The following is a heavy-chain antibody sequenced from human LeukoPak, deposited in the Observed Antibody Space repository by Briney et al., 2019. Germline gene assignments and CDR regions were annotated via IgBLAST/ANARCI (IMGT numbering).Heavy chain of an antibody. D-gene: IGHD3-10*01. CDR2: IWYDGSNK. V-gene: IGHV3-33*01. Sequence: GGSLRPSCAASGFTFSSYGMHWVRQAPGKGLEWVAVIWYDGSNKYYADSVKGRFTISRDNSKNTLYLQMNSLRAEDTAVYYCARIQDLFGSGSYYKSPFDYWGQGTLVTVSS. CDR3: ARIQDLFGSGSYYKSPFDY. CDR1: GFTFSSYG. J-gene: IGHJ4*02.